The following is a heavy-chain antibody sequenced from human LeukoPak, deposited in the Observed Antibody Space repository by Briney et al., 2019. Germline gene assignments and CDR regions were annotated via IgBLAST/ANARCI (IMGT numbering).Heavy chain of an antibody. Sequence: SETLSLTCTVSGGSISSYYWSWIRQPPGKGLEWIGYIYYSGSTNYNPSLKSRVTISVDTSKNQFSLKLSSVTAADTAVYYCARGYYDYVWGSYRPRYWFDPWGQGTRVTVSS. J-gene: IGHJ5*02. CDR1: GGSISSYY. V-gene: IGHV4-59*01. CDR2: IYYSGST. CDR3: ARGYYDYVWGSYRPRYWFDP. D-gene: IGHD3-16*02.